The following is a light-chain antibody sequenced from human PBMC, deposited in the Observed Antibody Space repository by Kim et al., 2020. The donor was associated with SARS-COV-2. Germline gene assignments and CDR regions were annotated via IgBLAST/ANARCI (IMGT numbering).Light chain of an antibody. CDR3: MQTVQPPRT. J-gene: IGKJ5*01. CDR1: QSLLLENAYY. Sequence: EAASISCRSSQSLLLENAYYLAWYLQKPGQSPQLLIYLASNRASGVPDRFSGSGSGTDFTLKISRVEAEDVGIYYCMQTVQPPRTFGQGTRLEIK. V-gene: IGKV2-28*01. CDR2: LAS.